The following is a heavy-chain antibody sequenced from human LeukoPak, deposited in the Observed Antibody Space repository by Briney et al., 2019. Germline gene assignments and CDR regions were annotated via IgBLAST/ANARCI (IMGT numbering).Heavy chain of an antibody. J-gene: IGHJ3*02. CDR3: ARDVAGSSSSVYDAFEI. Sequence: GGSLRLSCAASGFTVSSNYMSWVRQAPGKGLEWVSVIYSGGSTYYADSVKGRFTISRDNSKNTLYLQMNSLRAEDTAVYYCARDVAGSSSSVYDAFEIWGQGTMVTVSS. CDR1: GFTVSSNY. V-gene: IGHV3-66*02. CDR2: IYSGGST. D-gene: IGHD6-6*01.